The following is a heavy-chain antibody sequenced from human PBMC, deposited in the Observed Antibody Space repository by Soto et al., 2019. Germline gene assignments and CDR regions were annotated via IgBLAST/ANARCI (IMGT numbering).Heavy chain of an antibody. V-gene: IGHV1-69*02. CDR3: VRVAEYYTNRSTYYYYYYGISV. D-gene: IGHD3-10*01. CDR1: GGTFSSYT. J-gene: IGHJ6*02. CDR2: IIPILGIA. Sequence: QVQLVQSGAEVKKPGSSVKVSCKASGGTFSSYTISWVRQAPGQGLEWMGRIIPILGIANYAQKFQGRGTLSRYKSRSSAYMELSIRSTEDTGVYYCVRVAEYYTNRSTYYYYYYGISVCGQGTTVTVSS.